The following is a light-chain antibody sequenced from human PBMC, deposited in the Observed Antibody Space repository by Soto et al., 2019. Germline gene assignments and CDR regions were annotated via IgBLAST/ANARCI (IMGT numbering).Light chain of an antibody. CDR3: QQCGGSPLFS. J-gene: IGKJ3*01. CDR1: ESVTSSC. CDR2: TTS. V-gene: IGKV3-20*01. Sequence: EIALTQSPATLCLSPGESATLSWPASESVTSSCLAWYQRKPGQAPRLLIHTTSTRATDIPDRFSGSGSGTDFTLTISRLEPEDFAVYYCQQCGGSPLFSFGPGTKVDIK.